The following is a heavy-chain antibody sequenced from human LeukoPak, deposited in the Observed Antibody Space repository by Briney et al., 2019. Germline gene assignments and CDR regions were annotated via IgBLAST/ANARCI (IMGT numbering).Heavy chain of an antibody. J-gene: IGHJ6*03. Sequence: GXSLTLSCAASGFTFSGSAMRWVSQAYGKGLEWDGRIRRKANRYATAYAASVKRRFTISRDDSKNTAYLQMNSLKTEDTAVYYCTRHSPNHYYYYYMDVWGKGTTVTVSS. CDR2: IRRKANRYAT. V-gene: IGHV3-73*01. CDR1: GFTFSGSA. CDR3: TRHSPNHYYYYYMDV.